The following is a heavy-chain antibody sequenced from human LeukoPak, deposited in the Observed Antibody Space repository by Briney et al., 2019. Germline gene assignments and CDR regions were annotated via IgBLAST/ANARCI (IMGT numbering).Heavy chain of an antibody. CDR3: ARGFGSYSYPVDAFDI. V-gene: IGHV4-34*01. CDR2: INHSGST. D-gene: IGHD1-26*01. Sequence: PSETLSLTCAVSGYYWSWIRQPPGKGLEWIGEINHSGSTNYNPSLKSRVTISVDTSKNQFTLKLSSVTAADTAVYYCARGFGSYSYPVDAFDIWGQGTMVTVSS. CDR1: GYY. J-gene: IGHJ3*02.